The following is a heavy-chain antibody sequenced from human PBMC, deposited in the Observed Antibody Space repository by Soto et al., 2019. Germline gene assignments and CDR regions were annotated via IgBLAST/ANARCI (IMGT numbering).Heavy chain of an antibody. Sequence: QVQLQESGPGLVKPSETLSLTCTVPSGSIRTSYWTWIRQFPGKRLEWIAHIHNSGNTNSNPSLKSRVTISMDTSKNQISLRLTSLTAADTAIYYCARLQYTVVTPIDMWGQGTMVTVSS. V-gene: IGHV4-59*01. CDR2: IHNSGNT. D-gene: IGHD2-21*02. CDR3: ARLQYTVVTPIDM. J-gene: IGHJ3*02. CDR1: SGSIRTSY.